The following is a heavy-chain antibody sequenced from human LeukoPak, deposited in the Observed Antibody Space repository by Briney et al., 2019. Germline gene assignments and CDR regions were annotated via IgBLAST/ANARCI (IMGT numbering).Heavy chain of an antibody. CDR3: ARDPTPLEWLSVGFDP. D-gene: IGHD3-3*01. CDR2: ISGDGGST. V-gene: IGHV3-43*02. J-gene: IGHJ5*02. CDR1: GFTFDDYA. Sequence: PGGSLRLSCAASGFTFDDYAMHWVRQAPGKGLEWVSLISGDGGSTYYADSVKGRFTISRDNAKNSLYLQMNSLRAEDTAVYYCARDPTPLEWLSVGFDPWGQGTLVTVSS.